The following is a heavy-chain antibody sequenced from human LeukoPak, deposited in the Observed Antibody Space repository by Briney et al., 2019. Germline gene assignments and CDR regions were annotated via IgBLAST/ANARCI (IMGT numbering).Heavy chain of an antibody. D-gene: IGHD3-9*01. CDR2: ILAGGDAT. J-gene: IGHJ3*01. CDR3: VKDSHYDILTGSYVEIFDL. V-gene: IGHV3-23*01. Sequence: GGSLRLSCAASGFTFSSHAMTWVRQGPGKGLEWVSTILAGGDATFYADSVKGRFTISRDNSKNMLYLQMNSLRVEDTALYYCVKDSHYDILTGSYVEIFDLWGEGTLVTVSS. CDR1: GFTFSSHA.